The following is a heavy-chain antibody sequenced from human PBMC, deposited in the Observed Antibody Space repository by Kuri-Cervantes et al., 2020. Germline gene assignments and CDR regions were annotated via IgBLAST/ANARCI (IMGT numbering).Heavy chain of an antibody. Sequence: LSLTCAASGFTFSSYWMSWVRQAPGKGLEWVSTISGGYGSTYHADSVKGRFTISRDNSKNTLYLQVNSLRVEDTAVYYCAKGGWYGAFDIWGQGTMVTVSS. CDR3: AKGGWYGAFDI. J-gene: IGHJ3*02. CDR1: GFTFSSYW. CDR2: ISGGYGST. D-gene: IGHD6-19*01. V-gene: IGHV3-23*01.